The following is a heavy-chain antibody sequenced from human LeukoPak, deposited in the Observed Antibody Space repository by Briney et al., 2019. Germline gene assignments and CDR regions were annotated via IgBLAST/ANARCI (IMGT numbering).Heavy chain of an antibody. D-gene: IGHD6-13*01. Sequence: SETLPLTCAVYGGSFSGYYWSWIRQPPGKGLEWIGEINHSGSTNYNPSLKSRVTISVDTSKNQLSLKLSSVTAADTAVYYCALIAAAGFDYWGQGTLVTASS. V-gene: IGHV4-34*01. J-gene: IGHJ4*02. CDR3: ALIAAAGFDY. CDR1: GGSFSGYY. CDR2: INHSGST.